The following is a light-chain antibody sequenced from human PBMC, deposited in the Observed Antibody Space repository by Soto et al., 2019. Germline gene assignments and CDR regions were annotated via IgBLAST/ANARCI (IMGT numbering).Light chain of an antibody. CDR2: EVS. Sequence: QSALTQPPSASGSPGQSVTIPCTETSSDVGGYNFVSWYQQHPGKAPKLMIYEVSERPSGVPDRFSGSKSGNTASLTVSGLQAEDEADYYCSSYAGSNIVVFGGGTKVTVL. V-gene: IGLV2-8*01. CDR1: SSDVGGYNF. CDR3: SSYAGSNIVV. J-gene: IGLJ2*01.